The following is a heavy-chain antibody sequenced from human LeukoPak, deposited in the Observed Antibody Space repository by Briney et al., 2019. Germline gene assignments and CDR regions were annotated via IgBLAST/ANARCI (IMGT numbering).Heavy chain of an antibody. CDR1: GFTFSSYS. D-gene: IGHD3-22*01. J-gene: IGHJ4*02. CDR2: SSSSSSYI. V-gene: IGHV3-21*01. CDR3: ARADSSGGTFDY. Sequence: PGGSLRLSCAASGFTFSSYSMNWVRQAPGKGLEWVSSSSSSSSYIYYADSVKGRFTISRDNAKNSLYLQMNSLRAEDTAVYYCARADSSGGTFDYWGQGTLVTVSS.